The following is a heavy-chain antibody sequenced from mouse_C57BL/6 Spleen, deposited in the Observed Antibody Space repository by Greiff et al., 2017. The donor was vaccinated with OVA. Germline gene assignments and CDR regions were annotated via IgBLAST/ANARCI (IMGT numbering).Heavy chain of an antibody. CDR1: GFNIKDYY. CDR3: TTRARYDDDGNAD. D-gene: IGHD2-4*01. J-gene: IGHJ3*01. CDR2: IDPEDGDT. Sequence: EVQLQQSGAELVRPGASVKLSCTASGFNIKDYYMHWVKQRPEQGLEWIGRIDPEDGDTEYAPTFQGKATMTADTSSNTAYLQLSRLTSEDTAVYYCTTRARYDDDGNADWGQGTLVTVSA. V-gene: IGHV14-1*01.